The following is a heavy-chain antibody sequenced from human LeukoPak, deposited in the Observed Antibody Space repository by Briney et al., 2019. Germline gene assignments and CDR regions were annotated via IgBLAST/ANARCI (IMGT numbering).Heavy chain of an antibody. CDR2: IYYSGNT. D-gene: IGHD3-22*01. V-gene: IGHV4-39*01. J-gene: IGHJ3*02. Sequence: PSETLSLTCTVSGSSISNYYWGWIRQAPGKGLEWIGSIYYSGNTYYNSSLKSRVTISLDTSKNQFSLKLSSVTAADTAVYYCARHPMIVVVTSGAFDIWGQGTMVTVSS. CDR1: GSSISNYY. CDR3: ARHPMIVVVTSGAFDI.